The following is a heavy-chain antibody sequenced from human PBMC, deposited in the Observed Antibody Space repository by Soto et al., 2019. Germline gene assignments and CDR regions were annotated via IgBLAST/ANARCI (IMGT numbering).Heavy chain of an antibody. J-gene: IGHJ5*02. CDR2: ISAYNGNT. Sequence: ASVKVSCKASGYTFTSYGISWVRQAPGQGLEWMGWISAYNGNTNYAQKLQGRVTMTTDTSTSTAYMELRSLRSDDTAVYYCARGCISTSCYGGYNWFDPWGQGTLVTVSS. CDR3: ARGCISTSCYGGYNWFDP. D-gene: IGHD2-2*01. V-gene: IGHV1-18*01. CDR1: GYTFTSYG.